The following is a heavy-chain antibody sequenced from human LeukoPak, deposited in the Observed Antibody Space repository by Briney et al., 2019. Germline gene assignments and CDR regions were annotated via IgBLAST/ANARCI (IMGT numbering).Heavy chain of an antibody. V-gene: IGHV4-34*01. Sequence: SETLSLTCAVYGESFSGFYWNWIRQPPGKGLEWIGDINHSGSTNYNPSLKSRVTISVDTSKNRFSLKLSSLAAADTAVYYCARALRDYGSSGYYLGAFNYWGQGTLVTVSS. D-gene: IGHD3-22*01. CDR3: ARALRDYGSSGYYLGAFNY. CDR1: GESFSGFY. J-gene: IGHJ4*02. CDR2: INHSGST.